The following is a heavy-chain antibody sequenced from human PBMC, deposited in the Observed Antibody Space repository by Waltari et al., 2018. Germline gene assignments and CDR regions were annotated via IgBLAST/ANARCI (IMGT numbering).Heavy chain of an antibody. CDR1: GGSLSSYY. D-gene: IGHD6-13*01. J-gene: IGHJ4*02. CDR2: IYTSGST. Sequence: QVQLQESGPGLVKPSETLSLTCTVSGGSLSSYYWSWIRQPAGKVLEWIGRIYTSGSTNYNPSLKSRVTMSVDTSKNQFSLKLSSVTAADTAVYYCARAGEAAAPYYFDYWGQGTLVTVSS. V-gene: IGHV4-4*07. CDR3: ARAGEAAAPYYFDY.